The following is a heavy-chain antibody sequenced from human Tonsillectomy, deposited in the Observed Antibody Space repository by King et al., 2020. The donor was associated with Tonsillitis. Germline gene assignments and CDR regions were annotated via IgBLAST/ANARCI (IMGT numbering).Heavy chain of an antibody. D-gene: IGHD6-19*01. V-gene: IGHV1-18*01. CDR2: ISAYNGNT. Sequence: QVQLVESGAEMKKPGASVKVSCKASGYTFTSYGISWVRQAPGQGLEWMGWISAYNGNTNYAQKLQGRVTMTTDTSTSTAYMELRSLRSDDTAVYYCARVGVGGAVAGPNPFDYWGQGTLVTVSS. J-gene: IGHJ4*02. CDR1: GYTFTSYG. CDR3: ARVGVGGAVAGPNPFDY.